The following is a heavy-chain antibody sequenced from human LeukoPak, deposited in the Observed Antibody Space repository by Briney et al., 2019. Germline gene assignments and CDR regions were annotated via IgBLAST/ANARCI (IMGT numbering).Heavy chain of an antibody. CDR1: DGSISSSSYY. CDR3: ARLLRYFDWLPNGFAFDI. CDR2: IYYSGST. D-gene: IGHD3-9*01. Sequence: PSETLSLTCTVSDGSISSSSYYWGWIRQPPGKGLEWIGSIYYSGSTYYNPSLKSRVTISVDTSKNQFSLKLSSVTAADTAVYYCARLLRYFDWLPNGFAFDIWGQGTMVTVSS. J-gene: IGHJ3*02. V-gene: IGHV4-39*07.